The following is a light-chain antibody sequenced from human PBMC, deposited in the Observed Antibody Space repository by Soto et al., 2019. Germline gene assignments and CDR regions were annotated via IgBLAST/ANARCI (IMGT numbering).Light chain of an antibody. V-gene: IGLV1-47*02. CDR3: AAWDGSLSGRFV. CDR1: SSNIGSNS. J-gene: IGLJ1*01. CDR2: NNN. Sequence: QPVLTQPPSVSGTPGQRVTMSCSGSSSNIGSNSVYWYQQLPGTAPKLLIYNNNQRPAGVPDRFSGSRSGTSGSLAISGLRSEDEAEYFCAAWDGSLSGRFVFGTGTKLTVL.